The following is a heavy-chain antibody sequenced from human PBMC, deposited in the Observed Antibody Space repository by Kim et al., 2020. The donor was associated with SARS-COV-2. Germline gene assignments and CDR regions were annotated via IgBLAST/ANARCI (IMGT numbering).Heavy chain of an antibody. CDR2: ISYDGSNK. J-gene: IGHJ4*02. V-gene: IGHV3-30*18. CDR3: AKTLSGSYYGPFDY. D-gene: IGHD1-26*01. Sequence: GGSLRLSCAASGFTFSIYGMHWVRQAPGKGLEWVAVISYDGSNKYYADSVKGRFTISRDNSKNTLYLQMNSLRAEDTAVYYCAKTLSGSYYGPFDYWGQRTLVNVSS. CDR1: GFTFSIYG.